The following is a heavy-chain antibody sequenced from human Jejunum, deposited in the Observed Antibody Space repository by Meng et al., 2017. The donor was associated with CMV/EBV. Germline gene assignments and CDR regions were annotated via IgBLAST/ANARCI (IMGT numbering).Heavy chain of an antibody. Sequence: GFTFTSYSITWVRQAPGKGLEWLSYISGSSTYIYHADSVKGRFTISRDNAKNSVYLQMNGLRAEDAAVYYCARAIDYGDPNWFDTWGQGTRDTVSS. J-gene: IGHJ5*02. D-gene: IGHD4-17*01. CDR3: ARAIDYGDPNWFDT. V-gene: IGHV3-21*01. CDR2: ISGSSTYI. CDR1: GFTFTSYS.